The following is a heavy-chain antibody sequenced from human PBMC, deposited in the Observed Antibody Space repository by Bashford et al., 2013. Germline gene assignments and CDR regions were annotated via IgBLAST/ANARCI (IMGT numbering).Heavy chain of an antibody. CDR3: ARAGIWSGYRWFDP. CDR1: GYTFTSYG. CDR2: ISAYNGDT. V-gene: IGHV1-18*01. D-gene: IGHD3-3*01. J-gene: IGHJ5*02. Sequence: ASVKVSCKASGYTFTSYGIYWVRQAPGQGLEWMGWISAYNGDTNYAQNLQGRVTMTTDSSTSTAYMELRSLRSDDTAVYYCARAGIWSGYRWFDPWGQGTLVTVSS.